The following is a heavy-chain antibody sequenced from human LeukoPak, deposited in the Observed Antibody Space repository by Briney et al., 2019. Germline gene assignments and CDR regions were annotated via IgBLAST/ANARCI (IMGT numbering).Heavy chain of an antibody. D-gene: IGHD3-10*01. Sequence: PGGSLRLSCAASGFTVSTNYVSWVRQAPGKGLEGVSVIYSGGSTFYADSVMGRFTISRDNSKNTVYLQMNSLRAEDTAMYYCARGGSGSSRYYFGYWGQGTLVTVSS. V-gene: IGHV3-53*01. CDR3: ARGGSGSSRYYFGY. CDR2: IYSGGST. J-gene: IGHJ4*02. CDR1: GFTVSTNY.